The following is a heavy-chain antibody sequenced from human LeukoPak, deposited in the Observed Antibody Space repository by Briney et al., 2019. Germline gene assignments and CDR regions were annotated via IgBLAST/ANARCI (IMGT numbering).Heavy chain of an antibody. CDR1: GGTFSSYA. J-gene: IGHJ4*02. CDR2: IIPIFGIA. D-gene: IGHD4-17*01. CDR3: ANLDYGDYVTPY. Sequence: SVKVSCKASGGTFSSYAISWVRQAPGQGLEWMGRIIPIFGIANYAQKFQGRVTITADKSTSTAYMELSSLRSEDTAVYYCANLDYGDYVTPYWGQGTLVTVSS. V-gene: IGHV1-69*04.